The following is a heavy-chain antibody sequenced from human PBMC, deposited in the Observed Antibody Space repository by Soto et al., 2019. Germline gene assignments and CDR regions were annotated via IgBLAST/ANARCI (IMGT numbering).Heavy chain of an antibody. Sequence: SETLSLTCTVSGGSISSYYWSWIRQPPGKGLEWIGYIYYSGSTNYNPSLKSRVTISVDTSKNQFSLKLSSVTAADTAVYYCARAYGGYADYWGQGALVTAPQ. CDR1: GGSISSYY. D-gene: IGHD5-12*01. CDR2: IYYSGST. CDR3: ARAYGGYADY. V-gene: IGHV4-59*01. J-gene: IGHJ4*02.